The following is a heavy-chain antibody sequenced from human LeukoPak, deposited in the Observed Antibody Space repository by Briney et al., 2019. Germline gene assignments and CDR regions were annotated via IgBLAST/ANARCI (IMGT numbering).Heavy chain of an antibody. J-gene: IGHJ4*02. CDR2: IKQDGSEK. CDR1: GFTFSGYW. CDR3: ARERQRGSHYDYVWGIFYNQRGSLFDY. D-gene: IGHD3-16*01. Sequence: PGGSLRLSCAASGFTFSGYWMSWVRQAPGKGLEWVANIKQDGSEKYYVDSVKGRFTISRDNAKNSLYLQMNSLRAEDTAVYYCARERQRGSHYDYVWGIFYNQRGSLFDYWGQGTLLTVSS. V-gene: IGHV3-7*01.